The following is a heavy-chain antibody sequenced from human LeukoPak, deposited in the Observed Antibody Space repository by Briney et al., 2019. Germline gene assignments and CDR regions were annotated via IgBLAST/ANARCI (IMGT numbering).Heavy chain of an antibody. Sequence: QPGGSLRLSCAASGFTFSSYAMSWVRQAPGKGLEWVSAISGSGGSTYYADSVKGRFTISRDNSKNTLYLQMNSLRAEDTAVYYCAKAQLLPSYYYYYMDVWGKGTTVTVSS. CDR3: AKAQLLPSYYYYYMDV. V-gene: IGHV3-23*01. CDR2: ISGSGGST. D-gene: IGHD1-26*01. J-gene: IGHJ6*03. CDR1: GFTFSSYA.